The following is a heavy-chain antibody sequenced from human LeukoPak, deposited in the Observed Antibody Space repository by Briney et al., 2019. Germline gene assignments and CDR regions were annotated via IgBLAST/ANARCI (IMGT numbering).Heavy chain of an antibody. D-gene: IGHD6-13*01. Sequence: SETLSLTCTVSGGSISSYYWSWIRQPAGKGLEWIGRIYTSGSTNYNPSLKSRVTMSVDTPQNQFSLKLSCVTAADTAVYYCARDVIIAAAGMDNWFDPWGQGTLVTVSS. V-gene: IGHV4-4*07. J-gene: IGHJ5*02. CDR2: IYTSGST. CDR3: ARDVIIAAAGMDNWFDP. CDR1: GGSISSYY.